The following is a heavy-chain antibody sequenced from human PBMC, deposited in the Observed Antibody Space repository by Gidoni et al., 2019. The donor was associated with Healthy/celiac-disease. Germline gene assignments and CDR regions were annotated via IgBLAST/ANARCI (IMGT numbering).Heavy chain of an antibody. CDR2: ISGSGGST. CDR3: AKDNSHYGDYEGVEGNWFDP. Sequence: EVQLLESGGGLVQPGGSLRLSCAASGFTFSSYAMSWVRQAAGMGLAWVSGISGSGGSTDYADSVKGRFTIPRDNSKNTLYLQMNSLRAEDTAVYYCAKDNSHYGDYEGVEGNWFDPWGQGTLVTVSS. J-gene: IGHJ5*02. D-gene: IGHD4-17*01. CDR1: GFTFSSYA. V-gene: IGHV3-23*01.